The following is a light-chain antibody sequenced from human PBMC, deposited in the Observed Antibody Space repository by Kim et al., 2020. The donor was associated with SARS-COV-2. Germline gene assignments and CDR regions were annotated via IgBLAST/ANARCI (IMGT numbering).Light chain of an antibody. Sequence: SYELTQPPSVSVSPGQTARITCSGDALPKQYAYWYQQKPGQAPVLVIYKDSERPSGIPERFSGSSSGTTVTLTISGVQAEDEADYYCQSADISGTYPVFG. CDR3: QSADISGTYPV. J-gene: IGLJ3*02. V-gene: IGLV3-25*03. CDR2: KDS. CDR1: ALPKQY.